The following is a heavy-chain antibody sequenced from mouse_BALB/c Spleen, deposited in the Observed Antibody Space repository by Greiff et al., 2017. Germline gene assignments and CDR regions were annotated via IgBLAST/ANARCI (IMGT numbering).Heavy chain of an antibody. V-gene: IGHV2-2*02. Sequence: VQLKQSGPGLVQPSQSLSITCTVSGFSLTSYGVHWVRQSPGKGLEWLGVIWSGGSTDYNAAFISRLSISKDNSKSQVFVKMNSLQANDTAIYYCARTLRGVYYAMDYWGQGTSVTVSS. D-gene: IGHD1-1*01. CDR1: GFSLTSYG. J-gene: IGHJ4*01. CDR3: ARTLRGVYYAMDY. CDR2: IWSGGST.